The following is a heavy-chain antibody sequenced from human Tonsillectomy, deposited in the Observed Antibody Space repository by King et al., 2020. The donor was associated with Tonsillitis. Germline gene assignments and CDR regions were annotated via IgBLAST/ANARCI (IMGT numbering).Heavy chain of an antibody. J-gene: IGHJ4*02. CDR2: ISHDGSST. Sequence: VQLVESGGGVVQPGRSLRLSCAGSGFTFSSYGIYWVRQAPGKGLEWVAVISHDGSSTYYADSVKGRFTISRDNSKNTLYLQMNSLRAEDTAMYYCAREEVGSGYDYVPRFDYWGQGILVTVSS. CDR3: AREEVGSGYDYVPRFDY. V-gene: IGHV3-33*05. D-gene: IGHD5-12*01. CDR1: GFTFSSYG.